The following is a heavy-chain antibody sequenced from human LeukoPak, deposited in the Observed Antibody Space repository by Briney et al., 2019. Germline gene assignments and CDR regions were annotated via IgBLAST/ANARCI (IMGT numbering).Heavy chain of an antibody. D-gene: IGHD2-2*01. CDR3: ARVMGRYCSSTSCYVDY. CDR1: GFSFSSYG. V-gene: IGHV3-30*02. CDR2: IRSDGSNK. J-gene: IGHJ4*02. Sequence: GGSLRLSCAGSGFSFSSYGMHWVRQAPGKGLEWMAFIRSDGSNKYYADSVKGRFTISRDNSKNTLYLQMNSLRAEDTAVYYCARVMGRYCSSTSCYVDYWGQGTLVTVSS.